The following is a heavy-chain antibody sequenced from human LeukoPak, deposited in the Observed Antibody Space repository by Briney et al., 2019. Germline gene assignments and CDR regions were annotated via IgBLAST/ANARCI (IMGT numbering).Heavy chain of an antibody. J-gene: IGHJ4*02. CDR2: IKQDGSEK. Sequence: GGSLRLSCAASGFTFRSYWMSWVRQAPGKGLEWVANIKQDGSEKSYVGSVRGRFTISRDNAKNSLYLQLNSLRAEDTALYYCARDNPPDYWGQGTLVTVSS. CDR3: ARDNPPDY. V-gene: IGHV3-7*03. CDR1: GFTFRSYW.